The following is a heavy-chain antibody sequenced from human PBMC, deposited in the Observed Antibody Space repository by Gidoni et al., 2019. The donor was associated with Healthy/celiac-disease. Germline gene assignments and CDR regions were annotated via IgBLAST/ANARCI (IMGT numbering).Heavy chain of an antibody. J-gene: IGHJ4*02. CDR3: ARGYGGNSPYYFDY. D-gene: IGHD2-15*01. V-gene: IGHV4-34*01. Sequence: QVQLQQWGAGLLKPSETLSLTCAVYGGSFSGYYWSWIRQPPGKGLEWIGEINHSGSTNYNPSLKSRVTISVDTSKNQFSLKLSSVTAADTAVYYCARGYGGNSPYYFDYWGQGTLVTVSS. CDR2: INHSGST. CDR1: GGSFSGYY.